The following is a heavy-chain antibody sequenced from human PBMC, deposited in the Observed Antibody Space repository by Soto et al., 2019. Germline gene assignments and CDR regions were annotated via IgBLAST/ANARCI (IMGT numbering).Heavy chain of an antibody. CDR3: ASAAVTGPAGLAF. V-gene: IGHV1-2*02. CDR1: GYTFSGFY. D-gene: IGHD6-19*01. CDR2: INPNSGGT. J-gene: IGHJ4*02. Sequence: ASVKVSCKASGYTFSGFYMHWVRQAPGQGLEWMGWINPNSGGTKSAEKFQGRVTMTRDTSISTAYMELSRLTSDDTAVYYCASAAVTGPAGLAFWGQGTQVTVSS.